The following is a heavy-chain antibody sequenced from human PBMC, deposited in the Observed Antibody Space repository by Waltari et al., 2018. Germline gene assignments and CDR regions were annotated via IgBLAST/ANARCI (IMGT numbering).Heavy chain of an antibody. Sequence: QVQLVESGGGVVQPGRSLRLSCAASGIRFSNFGMQWVRQGPGKGLEWVALIWFDGSKQSYADSVKGRFTISRDNSKNTLYLQMNSLRADDTAVYYCTRLYGDYYFDYWGQGTLVTVSS. CDR3: TRLYGDYYFDY. CDR2: IWFDGSKQ. D-gene: IGHD4-17*01. CDR1: GIRFSNFG. V-gene: IGHV3-33*03. J-gene: IGHJ4*02.